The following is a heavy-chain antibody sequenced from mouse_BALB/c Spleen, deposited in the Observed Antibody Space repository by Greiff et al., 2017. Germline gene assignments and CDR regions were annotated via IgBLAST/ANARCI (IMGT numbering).Heavy chain of an antibody. Sequence: QVQLQQPGAELVKPGASVKLSCKASGYTFTSYYMYWVKQRPGQGLEWIGGINPSNGGTNFNEKFKSKATLTVDKSSSTAYMQLSSLTSEDSAVYYCTRKGPTGAMDDWGQGTSVTVSS. CDR3: TRKGPTGAMDD. V-gene: IGHV1S81*02. D-gene: IGHD3-3*01. J-gene: IGHJ4*01. CDR2: INPSNGGT. CDR1: GYTFTSYY.